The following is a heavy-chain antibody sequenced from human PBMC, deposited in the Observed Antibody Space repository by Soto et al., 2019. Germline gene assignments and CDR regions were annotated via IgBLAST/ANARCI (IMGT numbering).Heavy chain of an antibody. CDR2: IYSTGTT. D-gene: IGHD6-13*01. V-gene: IGHV4-4*07. CDR1: GTSVRHFY. J-gene: IGHJ2*01. Sequence: SETLSLTCKVSGTSVRHFYWSWIRQSAGKGLEWIGRIYSTGTTNFNPSLKSRLTMSMDMSKNQVSLNLTSVTAADTAVYYCVRGRADFSSTYYHYFSVWGRGTLVTVSS. CDR3: VRGRADFSSTYYHYFSV.